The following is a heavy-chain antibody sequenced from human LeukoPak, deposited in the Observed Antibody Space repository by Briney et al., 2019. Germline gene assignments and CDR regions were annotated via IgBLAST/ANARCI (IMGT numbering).Heavy chain of an antibody. CDR2: ISSSGTPI. V-gene: IGHV3-48*03. Sequence: PGGSLRLSCAASGFTFSSYEMNWARQAPGKGLEWVSYISSSGTPIHYADSVKGRFTISRDNAKNSLFLQMNSLRAEDTAVYYCAREKTACGGDCYDSWGQGTLVTVSS. CDR3: AREKTACGGDCYDS. CDR1: GFTFSSYE. J-gene: IGHJ4*02. D-gene: IGHD2-21*01.